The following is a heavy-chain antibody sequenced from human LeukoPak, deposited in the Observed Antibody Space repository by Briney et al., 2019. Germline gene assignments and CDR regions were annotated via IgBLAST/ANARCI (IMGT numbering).Heavy chain of an antibody. D-gene: IGHD6-6*01. V-gene: IGHV5-51*01. CDR2: IYPGDSDT. CDR1: GYSFTTYW. J-gene: IGHJ3*02. Sequence: GESLKISCKASGYSFTTYWIAWVRQKSGKGLEWMGVIYPGDSDTRYSPSFQGLVTISADKSINTAYLQWSSLKASDTAMYFCARPYSTSSYDAFDIWGQGTMVTVSS. CDR3: ARPYSTSSYDAFDI.